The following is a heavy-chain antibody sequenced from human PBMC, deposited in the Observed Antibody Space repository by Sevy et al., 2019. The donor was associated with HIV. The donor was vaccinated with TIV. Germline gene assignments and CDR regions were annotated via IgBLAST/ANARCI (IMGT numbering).Heavy chain of an antibody. J-gene: IGHJ4*02. V-gene: IGHV3-33*01. CDR1: GFTFSSYG. Sequence: GESLKISCAASGFTFSSYGMHWVRQAPGKGLEWVAVIWYDGSNKYYADSVKGRFTISRDNSKNTLYLQMNSLRAEDTAVYYCASSEGAFWGSYYYWGQGTLVTVSS. CDR3: ASSEGAFWGSYYY. D-gene: IGHD3-16*01. CDR2: IWYDGSNK.